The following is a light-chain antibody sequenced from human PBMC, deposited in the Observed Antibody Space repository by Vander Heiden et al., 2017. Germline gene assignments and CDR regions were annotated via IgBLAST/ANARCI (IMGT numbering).Light chain of an antibody. J-gene: IGLJ3*02. CDR1: TGVLTSVSY. Sequence: QTVVTQEPSLTVFPAGTVTLNCASSTGVLTSVSYPNRFHNHPLQARRPLIYRISNKHSWTPARFSGSLLGGKAARTLSGVQREDEAEYYCLLYDGGGWVFGGGTKLTVL. V-gene: IGLV7-43*01. CDR3: LLYDGGGWV. CDR2: RIS.